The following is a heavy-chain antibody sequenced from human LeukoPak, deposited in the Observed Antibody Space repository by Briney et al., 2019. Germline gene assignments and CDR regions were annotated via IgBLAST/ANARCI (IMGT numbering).Heavy chain of an antibody. CDR2: ISGSGGST. CDR3: AKRDGSGSFGY. CDR1: GFTFSSYA. Sequence: GGSLRLSCAASGFTFSSYAMGWVRQAPGKGLEWVSAISGSGGSTYYADSVKGRFTISRDNSKNTLYLQMNSLRAEDTAVYYCAKRDGSGSFGYWGQGTLVTVSS. J-gene: IGHJ4*02. D-gene: IGHD3-10*01. V-gene: IGHV3-23*01.